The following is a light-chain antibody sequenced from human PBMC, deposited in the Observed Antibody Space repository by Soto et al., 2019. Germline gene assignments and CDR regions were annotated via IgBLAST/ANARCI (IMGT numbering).Light chain of an antibody. V-gene: IGKV2-28*01. CDR1: QRLLHSNGNNF. J-gene: IGKJ2*01. CDR2: LGS. Sequence: EIVMTQSPPSLTVTPGEPASISWRSSQRLLHSNGNNFLDWYLQKPGQSPQLLIYLGSNRASGVPDRVSGSAAGTDFTLKISRVEAEDVGVYYCMQALQTPYTFGQGTKLEIK. CDR3: MQALQTPYT.